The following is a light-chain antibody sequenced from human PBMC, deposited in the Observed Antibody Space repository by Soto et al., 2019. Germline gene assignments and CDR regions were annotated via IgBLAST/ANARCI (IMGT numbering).Light chain of an antibody. CDR2: GAS. V-gene: IGKV1-5*01. CDR3: QQYNTYLYT. CDR1: QSISSW. Sequence: DIQMTQSPSTLSASVGDRVTITCWATQSISSWLAWYQQKPGKAPKLLIYGASSLESGVPSRFSGSGSGTEFTLTISSLQPDDFATYYCQQYNTYLYTFGQGTKLEI. J-gene: IGKJ2*01.